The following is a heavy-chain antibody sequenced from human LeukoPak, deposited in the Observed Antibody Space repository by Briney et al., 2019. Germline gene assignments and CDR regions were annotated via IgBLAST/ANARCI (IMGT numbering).Heavy chain of an antibody. Sequence: GASVKVSCKASGYTFTSYYIHWVRQAPGQGLEWTGIINPSGGNTSYAQKFQGRVTMTRDMSTSAVYMELSSLRSEDTAVYYCAREPPGGDSSNTKGAFDIWGQGTMVTVSS. CDR3: AREPPGGDSSNTKGAFDI. V-gene: IGHV1-46*01. J-gene: IGHJ3*02. CDR2: INPSGGNT. CDR1: GYTFTSYY. D-gene: IGHD3-22*01.